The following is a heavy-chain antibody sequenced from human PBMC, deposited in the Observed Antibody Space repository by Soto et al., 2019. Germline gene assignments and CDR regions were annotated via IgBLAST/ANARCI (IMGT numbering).Heavy chain of an antibody. J-gene: IGHJ5*01. CDR2: ISAYNGNT. V-gene: IGHV1-18*01. CDR3: ARDHYYGSGSYSPNWFDS. Sequence: QVQLVQSGAEVKKPGASVKVSCKASGYTFTDYGISWVRQAPGQGLEWMGWISAYNGNTDNAQRLQGRVTMNTDTSTSTAYMELRSLRSDDTAVYYCARDHYYGSGSYSPNWFDSWGQGTLVTVSS. D-gene: IGHD3-10*01. CDR1: GYTFTDYG.